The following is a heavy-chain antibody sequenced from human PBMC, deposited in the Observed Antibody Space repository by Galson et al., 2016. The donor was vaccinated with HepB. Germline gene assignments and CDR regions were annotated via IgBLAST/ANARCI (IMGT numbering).Heavy chain of an antibody. V-gene: IGHV4-31*03. CDR1: GASVNSGSHY. CDR3: ASAPKGHRVAWYGSLDY. D-gene: IGHD3-10*01. J-gene: IGHJ4*02. CDR2: IKHSGRP. Sequence: TLSLTCSVSGASVNSGSHYWAWIRQYPGKGLEWIGFIKHSGRPYYTSSLKSRLSISLDTSTNQISLNLISVTAADTAVYYCASAPKGHRVAWYGSLDYWGQGTLVTVSS.